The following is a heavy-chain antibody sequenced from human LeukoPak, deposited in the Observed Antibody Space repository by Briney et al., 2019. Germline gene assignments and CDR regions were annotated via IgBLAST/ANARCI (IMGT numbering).Heavy chain of an antibody. CDR1: GFTFSSYA. D-gene: IGHD3-10*01. V-gene: IGHV3-23*01. J-gene: IGHJ4*02. Sequence: GGSLRLSCAASGFTFSSYAMSWVRQAPGKGLEWVSAISGSGGSTYYADSVKGRFTISRDNSKNALYLQMNSLRAEDTAVYYCAKVLWFGELFPSPFDYWGQGTLVTVSS. CDR3: AKVLWFGELFPSPFDY. CDR2: ISGSGGST.